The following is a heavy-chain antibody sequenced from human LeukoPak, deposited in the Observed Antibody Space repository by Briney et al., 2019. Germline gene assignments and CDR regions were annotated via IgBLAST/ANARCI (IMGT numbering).Heavy chain of an antibody. CDR1: GGSISSYY. Sequence: SETLSLTCTVSGGSISSYYWSWIRQPAGKGLEWIGRIYTSGSTNYNPSLKSRVTMSVDTSKNQFSLKLSSVTAADTAVYYCARVGHEDSPYSSGWYVPAGLDYWGQGTLVTVSS. CDR2: IYTSGST. J-gene: IGHJ4*02. D-gene: IGHD6-19*01. V-gene: IGHV4-4*07. CDR3: ARVGHEDSPYSSGWYVPAGLDY.